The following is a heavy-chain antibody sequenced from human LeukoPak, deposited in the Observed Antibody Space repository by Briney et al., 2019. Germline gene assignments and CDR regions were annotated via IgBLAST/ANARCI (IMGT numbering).Heavy chain of an antibody. Sequence: GASVKVSCKASGYTFTTYGISWVRQAPGQGLEWMGGITPIFGTAKYAQKVQGRVTMSTDESTSTAYMELSSLRSEDTAVYYCAREGGITVFGVAQPGGAFDIWGQGTMVTVSS. V-gene: IGHV1-69*05. J-gene: IGHJ3*02. CDR3: AREGGITVFGVAQPGGAFDI. CDR1: GYTFTTYG. CDR2: ITPIFGTA. D-gene: IGHD3-3*01.